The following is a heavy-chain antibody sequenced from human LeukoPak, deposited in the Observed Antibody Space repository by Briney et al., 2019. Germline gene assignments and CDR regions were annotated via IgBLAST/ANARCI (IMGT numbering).Heavy chain of an antibody. V-gene: IGHV4-34*01. Sequence: SETLSLTCAVYGGSFSGYYWSWIRQPPGKGLEWIGEINHSGSTNYNPSLKSRVTISVDTSKNQFSLKLSSVTAADTAAYYCARDLIVVGQEAFDIWGQGTMVTVSS. J-gene: IGHJ3*02. CDR3: ARDLIVVGQEAFDI. CDR1: GGSFSGYY. D-gene: IGHD2-2*01. CDR2: INHSGST.